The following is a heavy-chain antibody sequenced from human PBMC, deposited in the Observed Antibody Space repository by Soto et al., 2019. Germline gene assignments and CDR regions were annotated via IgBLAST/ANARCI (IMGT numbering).Heavy chain of an antibody. D-gene: IGHD3-3*01. CDR2: IKPDGSEK. V-gene: IGHV3-7*03. CDR3: ARAEDYDFWSGPPKYFDN. Sequence: GGSLRLSCATSGFTFRSYWLTWVRQAPGKGPEWVANIKPDGSEKRYVDSVKGRFTVSRDNAKKSLDLQMNSLRVEDTAVYYCARAEDYDFWSGPPKYFDNWGQGTQVTVSS. CDR1: GFTFRSYW. J-gene: IGHJ4*02.